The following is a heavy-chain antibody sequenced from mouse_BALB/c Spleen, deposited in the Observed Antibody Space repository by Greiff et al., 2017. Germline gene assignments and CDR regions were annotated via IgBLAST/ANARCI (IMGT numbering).Heavy chain of an antibody. Sequence: DVMLVESGGGLVQPGGSRKLSCAASGFTFSDYGMAWVRQAPGKGPEWVAFISNLAYSIYYADTVTGRFTISRENAKNTLYLEMSSLRSEDTAMYYCARVYRYDEGYAMDYWGQGTSVTVSS. D-gene: IGHD2-14*01. CDR1: GFTFSDYG. CDR3: ARVYRYDEGYAMDY. CDR2: ISNLAYSI. V-gene: IGHV5-15*02. J-gene: IGHJ4*01.